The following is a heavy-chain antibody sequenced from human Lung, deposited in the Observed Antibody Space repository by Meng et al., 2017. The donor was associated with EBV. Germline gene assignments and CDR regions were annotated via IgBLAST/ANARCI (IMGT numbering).Heavy chain of an antibody. J-gene: IGHJ5*02. V-gene: IGHV3-53*05. Sequence: GALILPGGALKLSGAXXGFIVNTKYMTWVRQAPGKGLERVSHKYSAESFQKAESEKGQFTSSRDKSKNTLYLQMNSLRAEDTAVYYCARDLKDSSGHYQNWFDPWGQGTLVTVSS. CDR1: GFIVNTKY. D-gene: IGHD3-22*01. CDR2: KYSAESF. CDR3: ARDLKDSSGHYQNWFDP.